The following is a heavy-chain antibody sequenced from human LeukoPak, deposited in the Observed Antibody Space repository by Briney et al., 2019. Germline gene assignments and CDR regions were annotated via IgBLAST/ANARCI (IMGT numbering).Heavy chain of an antibody. J-gene: IGHJ6*02. Sequence: SVKVSCKVSGGTFSSYAISWVRQAPGQGLEWMGRIIPILGIANYAQKFQGRVTITADKSTSTAYMELSSLRSEDTAVYYCARAVREQRDYYYYYGMDVWGQRTTVTVSS. CDR3: ARAVREQRDYYYYYGMDV. CDR1: GGTFSSYA. V-gene: IGHV1-69*04. CDR2: IIPILGIA. D-gene: IGHD6-25*01.